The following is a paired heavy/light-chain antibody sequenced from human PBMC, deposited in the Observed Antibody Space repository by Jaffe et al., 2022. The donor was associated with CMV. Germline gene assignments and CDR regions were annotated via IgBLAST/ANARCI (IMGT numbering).Light chain of an antibody. CDR3: QQYDDFPRT. J-gene: IGKJ1*01. V-gene: IGKV1-33*01. CDR2: DAS. Sequence: DIQMTQSPSSLSASVGDRVTITCQASQAISNYLNWYQQKPGKAPKLLIYDASNLETGVPSRFSGSGSGTDFTFTISSLQPEDIATYYCQQYDDFPRTFGQGTKVEIK. CDR1: QAISNY.
Heavy chain of an antibody. Sequence: QVQLVQSGAEVKKPGSSVKVSCKASGGTFSTNGISWVRQAPGQGLEWMGRIIPIIGVTNYAQKFQGRVTITADTSTSTAYMELSSLRSDDTAVFYCAITRGRGSSGPEDYRGQGTLVTVSS. V-gene: IGHV1-69*09. D-gene: IGHD3-22*01. J-gene: IGHJ4*02. CDR1: GGTFSTNG. CDR2: IIPIIGVT. CDR3: AITRGRGSSGPEDY.